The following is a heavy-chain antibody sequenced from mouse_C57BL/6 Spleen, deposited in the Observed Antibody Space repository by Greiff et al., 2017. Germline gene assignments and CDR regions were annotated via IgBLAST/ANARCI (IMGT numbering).Heavy chain of an antibody. CDR3: ANFYYGSRYAMDY. J-gene: IGHJ4*01. D-gene: IGHD1-1*01. Sequence: VKLQESDAELVKPGASVKISCKVSGYTFTDHTIHWMKQRPEQGLEWIGYIYPRDGSTKYNEKFKGKDTLTADKSSSTAYMQLNSLTSEDSAVYFCANFYYGSRYAMDYWGQGTSVTVSS. CDR2: IYPRDGST. CDR1: GYTFTDHT. V-gene: IGHV1-78*01.